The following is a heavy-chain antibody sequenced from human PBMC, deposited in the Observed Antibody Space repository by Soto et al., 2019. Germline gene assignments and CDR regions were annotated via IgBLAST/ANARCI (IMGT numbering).Heavy chain of an antibody. V-gene: IGHV3-11*05. J-gene: IGHJ4*02. CDR3: ARVAPPQDY. Sequence: GGSLRLSCAASGFTLSDYYMSWIRQAPGKGLEWVSYISSGRSSTNYADSVKGRFTISRDSAKNSLYLQMNSLRAEDTAVYYWARVAPPQDYWGQGTLVTVSS. CDR2: ISSGRSST. CDR1: GFTLSDYY.